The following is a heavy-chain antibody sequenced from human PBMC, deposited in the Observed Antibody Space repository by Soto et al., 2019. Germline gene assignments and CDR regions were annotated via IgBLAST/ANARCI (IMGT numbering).Heavy chain of an antibody. J-gene: IGHJ5*02. CDR1: GYSFTSYW. CDR2: IDPSASYT. Sequence: GESLKISCKGSGYSFTSYWISWVRQMPGKGLEWMGRIDPSASYTNYSPSFQGHVTISADKSISTAYLQWSSPKASDTAMYYCARTSLYCSSTSCYGNWFDPWGQGTLVTVSS. D-gene: IGHD2-2*01. V-gene: IGHV5-10-1*01. CDR3: ARTSLYCSSTSCYGNWFDP.